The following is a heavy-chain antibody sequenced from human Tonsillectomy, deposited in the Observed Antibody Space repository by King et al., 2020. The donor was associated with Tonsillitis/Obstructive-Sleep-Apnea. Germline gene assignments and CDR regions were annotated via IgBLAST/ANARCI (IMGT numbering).Heavy chain of an antibody. CDR3: ARVLDYYDSSGYRALDI. Sequence: VQLVQSGGGLVQPGGSLRLSCAASGFTFSNFWMSWVRQAPGKGLEWVTNIKEDGSEKYYVDSVKGRFTISRDNAKNSLYLQMNSLRAEDTAVYYCARVLDYYDSSGYRALDIWGQGTMVTVSS. CDR2: IKEDGSEK. CDR1: GFTFSNFW. D-gene: IGHD3-22*01. J-gene: IGHJ3*02. V-gene: IGHV3-7*03.